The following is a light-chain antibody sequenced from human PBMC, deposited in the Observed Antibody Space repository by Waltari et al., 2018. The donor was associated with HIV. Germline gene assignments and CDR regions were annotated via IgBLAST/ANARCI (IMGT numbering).Light chain of an antibody. CDR1: QNIQNY. Sequence: DIQMTQSPSDLSASLGKRVTITCRSSQNIQNYVNWYQQKPGKAPKVLIYAATNVQSGVPSRFSGSGSGTEFTLSVASLEREDAATYFCQQSYSTPPYTFGQGTKVQI. CDR3: QQSYSTPPYT. J-gene: IGKJ2*01. V-gene: IGKV1-39*01. CDR2: AAT.